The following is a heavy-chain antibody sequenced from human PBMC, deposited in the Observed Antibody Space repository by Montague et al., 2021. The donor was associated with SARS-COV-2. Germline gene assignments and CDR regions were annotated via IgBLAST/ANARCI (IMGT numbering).Heavy chain of an antibody. CDR1: GGSISSSSYY. V-gene: IGHV4-39*01. Sequence: SETLSLTCTVSGGSISSSSYYWGWIRQPPGKGLEWIGSIYYSGSTYYNPSLKSRVTISVDTSKNQFSLKLSSVTAADTAVYYCARFYRVLTAASFDYWGQGTLVTGSS. CDR3: ARFYRVLTAASFDY. CDR2: IYYSGST. D-gene: IGHD2-2*01. J-gene: IGHJ4*02.